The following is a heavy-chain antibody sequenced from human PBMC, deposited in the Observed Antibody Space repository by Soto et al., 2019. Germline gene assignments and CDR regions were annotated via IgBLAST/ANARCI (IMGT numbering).Heavy chain of an antibody. CDR3: AIASKYSRGWDVPCGI. CDR1: GYNFTDYD. V-gene: IGHV1-46*01. Sequence: QVQLVQSGAEVKKPGASVKVSCKASGYNFTDYDMHWVRQAPGQGLEWMGMINPNDDAINYAQKFQERATTTRDSPRSTVYMEMSRLRPEDTAIYYCAIASKYSRGWDVPCGIWGQGTQITVSS. J-gene: IGHJ4*02. D-gene: IGHD6-19*01. CDR2: INPNDDAI.